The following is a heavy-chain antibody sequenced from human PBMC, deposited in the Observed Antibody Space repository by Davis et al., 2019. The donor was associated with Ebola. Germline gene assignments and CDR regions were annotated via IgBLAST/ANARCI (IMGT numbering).Heavy chain of an antibody. J-gene: IGHJ4*02. Sequence: ASVKVSCKASGYTFTSYAMHWVRQAPGQRLEWMGWINAGNGNTKYSQRFQGRVTITRDTSASTAYMELSSLRSEDTAVYYCARGYTTGTAAGAYWGQGTLVTVSS. D-gene: IGHD1-1*01. CDR1: GYTFTSYA. V-gene: IGHV1-3*01. CDR3: ARGYTTGTAAGAY. CDR2: INAGNGNT.